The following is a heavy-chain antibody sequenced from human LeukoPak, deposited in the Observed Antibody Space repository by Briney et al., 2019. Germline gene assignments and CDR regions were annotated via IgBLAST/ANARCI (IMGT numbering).Heavy chain of an antibody. J-gene: IGHJ4*02. CDR1: GGSFSGYY. Sequence: LETLSLTCAVYGGSFSGYYWSWIRQPPGKGLEWIGEINHSGSTNYNPSLKSRVTISVDTSKNQFSLKLSSVTAEDTAVYYCASPLSDDGGGYWGQGTLVTVSS. D-gene: IGHD3-10*01. CDR3: ASPLSDDGGGY. CDR2: INHSGST. V-gene: IGHV4-34*01.